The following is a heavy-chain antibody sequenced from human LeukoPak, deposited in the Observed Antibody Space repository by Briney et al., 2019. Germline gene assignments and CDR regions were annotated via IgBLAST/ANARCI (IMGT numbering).Heavy chain of an antibody. V-gene: IGHV1-18*01. CDR3: AKWNYDSGGYSNYFDP. Sequence: GASVKVSCKASGYTFTTYGISWVRQAPGQGLEWMGWISAYNGNTNYAQKLQGRVTMTTDTSTSTAYMELRSLRSDDTAVYFCAKWNYDSGGYSNYFDPWGQGTLVTVSS. J-gene: IGHJ5*02. D-gene: IGHD3-22*01. CDR2: ISAYNGNT. CDR1: GYTFTTYG.